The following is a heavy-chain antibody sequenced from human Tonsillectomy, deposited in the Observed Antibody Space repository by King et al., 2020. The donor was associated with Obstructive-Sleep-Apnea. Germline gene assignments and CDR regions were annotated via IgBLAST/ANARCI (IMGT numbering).Heavy chain of an antibody. CDR2: TYYSGST. D-gene: IGHD3-22*01. CDR3: ARDRSYYYDSSGPYGGDWFDP. CDR1: GGSISSSSYY. J-gene: IGHJ5*02. Sequence: QLQESGPGLVKPSETLSLTCTVSGGSISSSSYYWGWIRQPPGKGLEWIGSTYYSGSTYYNPSLKSRVTISVDTSKNQFSLKLSSVTAADTAVYYCARDRSYYYDSSGPYGGDWFDPWGQGTLVTVSS. V-gene: IGHV4-39*07.